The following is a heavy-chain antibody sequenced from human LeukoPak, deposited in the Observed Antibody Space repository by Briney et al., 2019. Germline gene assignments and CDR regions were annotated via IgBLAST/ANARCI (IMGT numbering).Heavy chain of an antibody. D-gene: IGHD3-9*01. J-gene: IGHJ3*02. V-gene: IGHV4-59*08. CDR3: ARLGYYDILTGYQHDAFDI. CDR2: VSYSGTT. Sequence: SETLSLTCTVSGGSISNSYWSWIRQPPGRGLEWIGDVSYSGTTHDNPSLKSRVIMSVDTSKNHFSLQLSSVTAADTAVYFCARLGYYDILTGYQHDAFDIWGLGTAVTVSS. CDR1: GGSISNSY.